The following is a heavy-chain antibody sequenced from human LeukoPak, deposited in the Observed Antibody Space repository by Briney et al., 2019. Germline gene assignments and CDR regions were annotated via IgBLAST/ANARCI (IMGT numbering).Heavy chain of an antibody. D-gene: IGHD2-2*01. CDR2: IYHSGST. V-gene: IGHV4-38-2*02. Sequence: SETLSLTCTVSGYSISSGYYWGWIRQPPGKGLEWIGSIYHSGSTYYNPSLKSRVTISVDTSKNQFSLKLSSVTAADTAVYYCARSQDPLIVPAAISLLHLKYYYYMDVWGKGTTVTVSS. CDR3: ARSQDPLIVPAAISLLHLKYYYYMDV. J-gene: IGHJ6*03. CDR1: GYSISSGYY.